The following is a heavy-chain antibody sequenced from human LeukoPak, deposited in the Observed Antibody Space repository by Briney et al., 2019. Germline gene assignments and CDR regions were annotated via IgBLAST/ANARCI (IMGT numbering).Heavy chain of an antibody. CDR2: INPSGGST. D-gene: IGHD1-26*01. CDR1: GYTFTSYY. Sequence: ASVNVSCKASGYTFTSYYMHWVRQAPGQGLEWMGIINPSGGSTSYAQKFQGRVTMTRDTSTSTVYMELSSLRSEDTAVYYCARDPLPSGSYYEGYFDYWGQGTLVTVSS. V-gene: IGHV1-46*01. J-gene: IGHJ4*02. CDR3: ARDPLPSGSYYEGYFDY.